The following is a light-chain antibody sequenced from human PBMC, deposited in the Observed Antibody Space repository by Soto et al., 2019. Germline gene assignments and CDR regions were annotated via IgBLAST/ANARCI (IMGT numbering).Light chain of an antibody. J-gene: IGKJ1*01. V-gene: IGKV3-15*01. CDR3: QQYNNWPPWT. CDR1: QSVSSN. Sequence: EIVITPSPATLSLSPGERATLPCRASQSVSSNLAWYQQKPGQAPRLLIYGASTRATGIPARFSGSGSGTEFTLTISSLQSEDFAVYYCQQYNNWPPWTFGQGTKV. CDR2: GAS.